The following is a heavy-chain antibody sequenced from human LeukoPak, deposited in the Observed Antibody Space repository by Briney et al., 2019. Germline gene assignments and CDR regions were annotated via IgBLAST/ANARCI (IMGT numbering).Heavy chain of an antibody. V-gene: IGHV3-23*01. CDR2: ISVSGGST. Sequence: PGGSLRISCAASGFTFSNYTMSWVRQAPGKGLEWVSIISVSGGSTYYADSVKGRFTISRDNSKNTLYLQMNSLRAKDTAVYYCAKGNYYFDSSGYFHFDYWGQGTLVTVSS. CDR1: GFTFSNYT. D-gene: IGHD3-22*01. CDR3: AKGNYYFDSSGYFHFDY. J-gene: IGHJ4*02.